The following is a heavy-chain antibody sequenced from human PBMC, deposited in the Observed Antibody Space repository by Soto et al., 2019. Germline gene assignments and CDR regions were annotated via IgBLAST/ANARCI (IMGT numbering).Heavy chain of an antibody. Sequence: QVQLQESGPGLVKPSETLSLTCTVSGGSVSSGSYYWSWIRQPPGKGLEWIGYIYYSGSTNYNPSLKSRVTISVDTSKNQFSLKLSSVTAADTAVYYCARIIPREQWLVYYFDYWGQGTLVTVSS. J-gene: IGHJ4*02. D-gene: IGHD6-19*01. CDR2: IYYSGST. V-gene: IGHV4-61*01. CDR3: ARIIPREQWLVYYFDY. CDR1: GGSVSSGSYY.